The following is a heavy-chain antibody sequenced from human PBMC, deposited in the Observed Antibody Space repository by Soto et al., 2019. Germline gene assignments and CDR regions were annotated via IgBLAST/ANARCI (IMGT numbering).Heavy chain of an antibody. D-gene: IGHD6-6*01. J-gene: IGHJ6*02. CDR3: ARDREYSSSSRDYYYYGMDV. CDR2: ISSSSSYI. V-gene: IGHV3-21*01. CDR1: GFTFSSYS. Sequence: GGSLRLSCAASGFTFSSYSMNWVRQAPGKGLEWVSSISSSSSYIYYADSVKGRFTISRDNAKNSLYLQMNSLRAEDTAVYYCARDREYSSSSRDYYYYGMDVWGQGTTVTV.